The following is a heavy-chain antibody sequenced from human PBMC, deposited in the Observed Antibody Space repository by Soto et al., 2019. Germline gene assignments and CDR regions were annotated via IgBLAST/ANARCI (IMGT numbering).Heavy chain of an antibody. J-gene: IGHJ5*02. D-gene: IGHD6-19*01. CDR2: ISAYNGNT. CDR3: ARHGIAVAGKFGFDP. CDR1: GYTFTSYG. V-gene: IGHV1-18*01. Sequence: GASVKVSCKASGYTFTSYGISWVRQAPGQGLEWMGWISAYNGNTNYAQKLQGRVTMTTDTSTNTAYMELRSLRSDDTAVYYCARHGIAVAGKFGFDPWGQGTLVTVSS.